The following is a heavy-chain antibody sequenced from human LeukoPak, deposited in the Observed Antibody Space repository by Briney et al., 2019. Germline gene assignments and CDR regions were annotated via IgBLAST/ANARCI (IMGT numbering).Heavy chain of an antibody. D-gene: IGHD3-10*01. J-gene: IGHJ6*04. CDR3: ARLGYYGSARDGMDV. Sequence: GESLRISCKGPGYSFTSYWISWVRQMPGKGLEWMGRIDPSDSYTNYSPSFQGHVTISADKSISTAYLQWSSLKASDTAMYYCARLGYYGSARDGMDVWGKGTTVTVSS. CDR2: IDPSDSYT. V-gene: IGHV5-10-1*01. CDR1: GYSFTSYW.